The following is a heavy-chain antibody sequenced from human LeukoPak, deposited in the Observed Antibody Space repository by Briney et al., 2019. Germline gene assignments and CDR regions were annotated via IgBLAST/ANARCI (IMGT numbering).Heavy chain of an antibody. CDR2: IWYDGSNK. D-gene: IGHD3-16*01. V-gene: IGHV3-33*01. CDR3: VREMGASSGAFDI. J-gene: IGHJ3*02. CDR1: GFTFSSYG. Sequence: GGSLRLSCAASGFTFSSYGMHWVRQAPGKGLEWVAVIWYDGSNKYYADSVKGRFTISRDNSKNTLYLQMNSLRAEDTAVYYCVREMGASSGAFDIWGQGTMVTVSS.